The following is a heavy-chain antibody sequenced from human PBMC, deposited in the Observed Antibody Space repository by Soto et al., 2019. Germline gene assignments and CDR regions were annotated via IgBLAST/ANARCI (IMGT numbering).Heavy chain of an antibody. J-gene: IGHJ4*02. Sequence: PSETLSLTCAVSGYSISSGYYWGWIRQPPGKGLEWIGSIYHSGSTYYNPSLKSRVIVSVDTSKNQFSLKLSSVTAADTAVYYCASYSSSSNYWGQGTLVTVSS. D-gene: IGHD6-6*01. CDR3: ASYSSSSNY. V-gene: IGHV4-38-2*01. CDR2: IYHSGST. CDR1: GYSISSGYY.